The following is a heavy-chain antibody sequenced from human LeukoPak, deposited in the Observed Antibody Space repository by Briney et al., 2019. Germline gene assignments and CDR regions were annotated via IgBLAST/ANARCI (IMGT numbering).Heavy chain of an antibody. CDR3: ASRMRTGYYKVIQFDY. CDR1: GGSISGSSYY. V-gene: IGHV4-39*01. J-gene: IGHJ4*02. Sequence: SETLSLTCTVSGGSISGSSYYWGWVRQPPGKGLGWIGSIYYSGSTYYNPSLKGRVTISVDTSKNEFTLKLSSMTAAYTAVFYCASRMRTGYYKVIQFDYWGQGTLVTVSS. CDR2: IYYSGST. D-gene: IGHD3-9*01.